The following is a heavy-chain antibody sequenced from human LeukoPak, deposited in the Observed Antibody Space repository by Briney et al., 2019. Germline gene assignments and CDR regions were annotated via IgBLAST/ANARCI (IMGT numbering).Heavy chain of an antibody. Sequence: SGTLSLTCTVSGGSISGYWWCWIRQPPGKGLEWIGYIYYSGSTNYNPSLKSRVTISVDTSKNQFSLKLSSVTAADTAVYYCARHEGGYTWYLGLWGRGTLITVSS. CDR2: IYYSGST. CDR3: ARHEGGYTWYLGL. CDR1: GGSISGYW. D-gene: IGHD5-12*01. J-gene: IGHJ2*01. V-gene: IGHV4-59*08.